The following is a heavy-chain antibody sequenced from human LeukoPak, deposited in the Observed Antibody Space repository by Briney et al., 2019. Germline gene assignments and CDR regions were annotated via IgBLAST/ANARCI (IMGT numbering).Heavy chain of an antibody. CDR1: GFTFDDYA. D-gene: IGHD2-15*01. Sequence: GGSLRLSCAASGFTFDDYAMHWVRQAPGKGLEWVSGITWNSGSLGYADSVKGRFTVSRDNAKNSLYLQMNSLRAEDTAVYYCTRSRFCSTGTCPPGYWGQGTLVTVSS. J-gene: IGHJ4*02. CDR3: TRSRFCSTGTCPPGY. V-gene: IGHV3-9*01. CDR2: ITWNSGSL.